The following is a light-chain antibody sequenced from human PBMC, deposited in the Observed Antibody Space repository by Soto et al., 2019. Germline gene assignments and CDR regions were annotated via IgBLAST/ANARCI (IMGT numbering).Light chain of an antibody. CDR1: SSDVGSYNL. J-gene: IGLJ1*01. Sequence: QSALTQPASVSGSPGQSITISCTGTSSDVGSYNLVSWYQQHPGKAHKLMICEGSKRPSGVSNRFSGSKSGNTASLTFFGSRPEDGVDIYCCYMAGRGPRYFFGTGT. CDR3: CYMAGRGPRYF. V-gene: IGLV2-23*01. CDR2: EGS.